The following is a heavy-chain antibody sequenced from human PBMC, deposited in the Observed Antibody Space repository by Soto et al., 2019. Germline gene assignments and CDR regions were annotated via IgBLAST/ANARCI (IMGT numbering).Heavy chain of an antibody. J-gene: IGHJ6*02. CDR2: ISYLGRT. D-gene: IGHD3-3*01. CDR3: AKKGALDFWSGPGLTDLYAMDV. V-gene: IGHV4-31*03. CDR1: GGSLSTDCYH. Sequence: TLSLPCTVSGGSLSTDCYHWSWIRQLPGQGLRWLGCISYLGRTHYNPSLQSRVVISVDTSQNKFSLRLSYATSADTAVYYCAKKGALDFWSGPGLTDLYAMDVWGQGTAGTVSS.